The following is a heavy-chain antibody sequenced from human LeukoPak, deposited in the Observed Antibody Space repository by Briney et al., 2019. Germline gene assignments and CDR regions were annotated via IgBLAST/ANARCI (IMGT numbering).Heavy chain of an antibody. CDR1: GFTVSSNY. Sequence: TGGSLRLSCAASGFTVSSNYMTWVRQAPGKGLEWVSIIYSGGDIYYADSVRGRFTISRDNSKNTLYLQMNSLRAEDTAVYYCARGKEGVDYWGQGTLVTVTS. CDR3: ARGKEGVDY. CDR2: IYSGGDI. D-gene: IGHD3-16*01. V-gene: IGHV3-66*01. J-gene: IGHJ4*02.